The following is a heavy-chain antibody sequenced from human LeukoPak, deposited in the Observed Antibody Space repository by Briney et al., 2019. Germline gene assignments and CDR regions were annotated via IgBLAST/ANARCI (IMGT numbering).Heavy chain of an antibody. CDR1: GYTFTSYD. Sequence: GASVKVSCKASGYTFTSYDINWVRQATGQGLEWMGWMNPNSGNTGYAQKFHGRVTMTRNTSISTAYMELSSLRSEDTAVYYCALRGVTLYYYYGMDVWGQGTTVAVSS. J-gene: IGHJ6*02. V-gene: IGHV1-8*01. CDR3: ALRGVTLYYYYGMDV. CDR2: MNPNSGNT. D-gene: IGHD2-21*02.